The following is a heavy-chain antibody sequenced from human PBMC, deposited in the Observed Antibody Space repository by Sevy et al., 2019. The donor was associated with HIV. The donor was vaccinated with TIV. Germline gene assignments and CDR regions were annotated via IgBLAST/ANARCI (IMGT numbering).Heavy chain of an antibody. D-gene: IGHD3-22*01. Sequence: GGSLRLSCAASGSTFSSYGMHWVRQAPGKGLEWVAVIWYDGSNKYYADSVKGRFTISRDNSKNTLYLQMNSLRAEDTAVYYCTTLGSTYYYDSSGSPGGYYYYGMDVWGQGTTVTVSS. CDR2: IWYDGSNK. CDR1: GSTFSSYG. J-gene: IGHJ6*02. CDR3: TTLGSTYYYDSSGSPGGYYYYGMDV. V-gene: IGHV3-33*01.